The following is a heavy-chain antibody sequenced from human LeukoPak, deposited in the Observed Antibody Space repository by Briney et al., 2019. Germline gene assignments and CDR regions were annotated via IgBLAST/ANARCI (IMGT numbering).Heavy chain of an antibody. CDR3: ARYPEGYDFWSGYYNGDAFDI. V-gene: IGHV4-59*01. CDR2: IYYTGST. Sequence: SETLSLTCGVSGGAITNYYWNWIRQAPGKGLEWLGYIYYTGSTTYNPSVKSRITISLDTSKKQISLKLRSVTAADTAVYYCARYPEGYDFWSGYYNGDAFDIWGQGTMVTVSS. CDR1: GGAITNYY. J-gene: IGHJ3*02. D-gene: IGHD3-3*01.